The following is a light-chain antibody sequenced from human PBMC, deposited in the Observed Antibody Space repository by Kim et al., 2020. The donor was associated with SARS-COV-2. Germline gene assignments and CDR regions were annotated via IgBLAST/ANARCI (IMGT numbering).Light chain of an antibody. V-gene: IGLV2-8*01. CDR2: DVI. CDR3: SSYAGSSSLV. CDR1: SSDVGGYNY. J-gene: IGLJ3*02. Sequence: QSALTQPPSASGSPGQSVTISCSGTSSDVGGYNYVSWYQQHPGKAPKLMIYDVIKRPSGVPDRFSGSKSGNTASLTVSGLQAEDEADYYCSSYAGSSSLVFGGGTKLTVL.